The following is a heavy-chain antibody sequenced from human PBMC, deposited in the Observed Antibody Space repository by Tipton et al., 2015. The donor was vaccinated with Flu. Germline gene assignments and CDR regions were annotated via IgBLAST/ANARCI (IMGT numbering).Heavy chain of an antibody. J-gene: IGHJ3*02. V-gene: IGHV4-39*07. CDR2: IYYSGSI. CDR1: GDSISTTIYY. Sequence: TLSLTCTVSGDSISTTIYYWGWVRQPPGKGLEWIGSIYYSGSISYNPSLKSRVTISVDTSKNQFSLKLSSVTAADTAVYCCAREWGDAFDIWGQGTMVTVSS. CDR3: AREWGDAFDI. D-gene: IGHD3-16*01.